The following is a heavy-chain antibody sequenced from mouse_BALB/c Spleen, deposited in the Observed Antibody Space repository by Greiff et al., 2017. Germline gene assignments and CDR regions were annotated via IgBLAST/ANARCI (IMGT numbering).Heavy chain of an antibody. V-gene: IGHV1S81*02. J-gene: IGHJ2*01. D-gene: IGHD1-1*01. CDR1: GYTFTSYW. CDR2: INPSNGRT. CDR3: ARGGYYGSSPFDY. Sequence: QVQLQQPGAELVKPGASVKLSCKASGYTFTSYWMHWVKQRPGQGLEWIGEINPSNGRTNYNEKFKSKATLTVDKSSSTAYMQLSSLTSEDSAVYYCARGGYYGSSPFDYWGQGTTLTVSS.